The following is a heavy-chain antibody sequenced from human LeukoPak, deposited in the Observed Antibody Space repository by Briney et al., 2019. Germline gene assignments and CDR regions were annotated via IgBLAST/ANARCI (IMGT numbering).Heavy chain of an antibody. J-gene: IGHJ5*02. CDR2: ISSSSSYI. D-gene: IGHD3-10*01. Sequence: GGSLRLYCAASGFTFSSYSMNWVRQAPGKGLEWVSSISSSSSYIYYADSVKGRFTISRDNAKNSLYLQMNSLRAEDTAVYYCARDRGVAWFDPWGQGTLVTVSS. V-gene: IGHV3-21*01. CDR1: GFTFSSYS. CDR3: ARDRGVAWFDP.